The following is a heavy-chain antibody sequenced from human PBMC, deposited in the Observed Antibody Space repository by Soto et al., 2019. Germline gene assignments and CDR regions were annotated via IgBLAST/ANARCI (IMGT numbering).Heavy chain of an antibody. D-gene: IGHD2-15*01. J-gene: IGHJ4*02. CDR1: GFTFSSYA. CDR3: AKDWGRYCSGGSCYPHY. V-gene: IGHV3-23*01. Sequence: EVQLLESGGGLVQPGGSLRLSCAASGFTFSSYAMSWVRQAPGKGLEWVSAISGSGGSTYYADSVKGRFTISRDNSKNTLDLQMNSLRAEDTAVYYCAKDWGRYCSGGSCYPHYWGQGTLVTVSS. CDR2: ISGSGGST.